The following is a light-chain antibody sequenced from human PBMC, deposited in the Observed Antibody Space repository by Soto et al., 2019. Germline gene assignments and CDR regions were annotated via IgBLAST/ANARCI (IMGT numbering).Light chain of an antibody. CDR1: RSNTGGNS. Sequence: KVNISCSGSRSNTGGNSVSWYQRLPGTAPQLLIYDDNKRPSGIPDRFSGPKSGTSATLGITGFQTGDEADYYCGSWDSSLRAYVFGTGTKVTVL. V-gene: IGLV1-51*01. CDR3: GSWDSSLRAYV. J-gene: IGLJ1*01. CDR2: DDN.